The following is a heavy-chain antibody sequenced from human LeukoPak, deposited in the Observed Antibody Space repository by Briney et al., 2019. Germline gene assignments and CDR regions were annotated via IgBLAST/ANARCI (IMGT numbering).Heavy chain of an antibody. J-gene: IGHJ4*02. CDR1: GGSFSGYY. V-gene: IGHV4-34*01. Sequence: SETLSLTCAVYGGSFSGYYWSWIRQPPGKGLEWIGEINHSGSTNYIPSLKSRVTISVDTSKNQFSLKLSSVTAADTAVYYCARDFSSEFDYWGQGTLVTVSS. CDR3: ARDFSSEFDY. D-gene: IGHD3-10*01. CDR2: INHSGST.